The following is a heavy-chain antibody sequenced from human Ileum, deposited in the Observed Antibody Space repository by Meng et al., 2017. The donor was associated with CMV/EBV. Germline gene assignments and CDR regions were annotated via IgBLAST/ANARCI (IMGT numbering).Heavy chain of an antibody. Sequence: LGLSCAASGCIFSDYSMDWVRQAPGKGLEWISYISTSGTTIYYADSVKGRFSISRDNANNLLYLQMNSLRVDDTAVYYCARRNWFDPWGQGTLVTVSS. CDR1: GCIFSDYS. J-gene: IGHJ5*02. CDR3: ARRNWFDP. CDR2: ISTSGTTI. V-gene: IGHV3-11*01.